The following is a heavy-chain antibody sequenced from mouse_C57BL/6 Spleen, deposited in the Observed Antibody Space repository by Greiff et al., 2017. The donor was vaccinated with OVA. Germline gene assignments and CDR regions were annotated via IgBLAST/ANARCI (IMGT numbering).Heavy chain of an antibody. CDR1: GYTFTDYN. D-gene: IGHD2-3*01. Sequence: EVQLQQSGPELVKPGASVKMSCKASGYTFTDYNMHWVKQSPGQGLEWIGYINPNDGGTSYNPKFQGKATLTVNKSSSTAYMELSSLTSEDSAVYYCASIYDGNHPWFAYWGQGTPVTVSA. J-gene: IGHJ3*01. CDR2: INPNDGGT. V-gene: IGHV1-22*01. CDR3: ASIYDGNHPWFAY.